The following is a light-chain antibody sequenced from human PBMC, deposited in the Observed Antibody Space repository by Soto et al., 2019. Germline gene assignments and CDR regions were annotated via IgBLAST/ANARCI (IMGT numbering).Light chain of an antibody. CDR1: QSINSW. CDR2: DAS. CDR3: QQDNSYSPET. J-gene: IGKJ2*01. Sequence: DIQMTQSPSTLSASVGDRVTITCRASQSINSWLAWYPQKPGKAPKLLIYDASSLESGVPSRFSGSGSGTEFTLTISSLQPDDFASYYCQQDNSYSPETFGQGTKLEIK. V-gene: IGKV1-5*01.